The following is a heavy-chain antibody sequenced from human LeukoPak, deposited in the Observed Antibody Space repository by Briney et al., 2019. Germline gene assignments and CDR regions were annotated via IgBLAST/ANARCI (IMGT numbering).Heavy chain of an antibody. V-gene: IGHV3-74*01. D-gene: IGHD3-22*01. J-gene: IGHJ4*02. CDR1: GFTVSTYW. CDR2: INVEGNYI. Sequence: GGSLRLSCAASGFTVSTYWMHWVRQAPGKGLVWVARINVEGNYIDYAESVKGRFTISRDSAKSALYLQMNSLRAEDTAVYSCARDLTGPYDHWGQGTLVTVS. CDR3: ARDLTGPYDH.